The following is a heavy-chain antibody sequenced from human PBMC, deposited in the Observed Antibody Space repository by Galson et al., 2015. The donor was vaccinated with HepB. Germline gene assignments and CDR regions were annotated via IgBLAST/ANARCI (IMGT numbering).Heavy chain of an antibody. CDR2: ISYDGSNK. D-gene: IGHD5-18*01. CDR1: GFTFSSYA. Sequence: SLRLSCAASGFTFSSYAMHWVRQAPGKGLEWVAVISYDGSNKYYADSVKGRFTISRDNSKNTLYLQMNSLRAEDTAVYYCARDVRSRIQLWLGHDAFDIWGQGTMVTVSS. V-gene: IGHV3-30-3*01. CDR3: ARDVRSRIQLWLGHDAFDI. J-gene: IGHJ3*02.